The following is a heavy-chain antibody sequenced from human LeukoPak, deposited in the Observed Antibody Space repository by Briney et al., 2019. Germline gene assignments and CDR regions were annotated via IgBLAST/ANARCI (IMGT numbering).Heavy chain of an antibody. V-gene: IGHV1-69*04. Sequence: SVKVSCKASGGTFSSYAISWVRQAPGQGLEWMGRIIPILGIANYAQKFQGRVTITADKSTSTAYMELSSLRAEDTAVYYCAKDKVGATYYYGMDVWGQGTTVTVSS. CDR1: GGTFSSYA. J-gene: IGHJ6*02. D-gene: IGHD1-26*01. CDR3: AKDKVGATYYYGMDV. CDR2: IIPILGIA.